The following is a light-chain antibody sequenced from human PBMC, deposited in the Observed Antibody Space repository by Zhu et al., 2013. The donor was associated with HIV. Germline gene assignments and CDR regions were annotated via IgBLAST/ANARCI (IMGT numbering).Light chain of an antibody. Sequence: DIVLTQSPDTLSLSPGERATLSCRASQSVSSYLAWYQQKPGQAPRLLIYDASNRATGIPARFSGSGSGTDFTLTISSLEPEDFAVYYCQQYGDSPITFGQGTRLQIK. CDR3: QQYGDSPIT. V-gene: IGKV3-11*01. CDR1: QSVSSY. CDR2: DAS. J-gene: IGKJ5*01.